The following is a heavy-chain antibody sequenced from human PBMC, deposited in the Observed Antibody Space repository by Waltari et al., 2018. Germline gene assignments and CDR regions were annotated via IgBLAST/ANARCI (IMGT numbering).Heavy chain of an antibody. CDR3: ARAFSPLY. V-gene: IGHV3-7*01. J-gene: IGHJ4*02. CDR2: LKQDGGEK. Sequence: EVQLVESGGDLVQPGGSLRLSCAASGFTFSTVWMSWVRQGPGKGREWVDRLKQDGGEKYYVDAGKGRFTIARDNAKNSLYLQMNGPRAEDTAVYYCARAFSPLYWGQGTLVTVSS. CDR1: GFTFSTVW. D-gene: IGHD2-15*01.